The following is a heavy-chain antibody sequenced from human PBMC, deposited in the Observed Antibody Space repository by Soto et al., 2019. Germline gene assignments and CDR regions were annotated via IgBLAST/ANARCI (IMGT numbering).Heavy chain of an antibody. D-gene: IGHD6-19*01. CDR2: IYYSGST. CDR1: GGSISSYY. J-gene: IGHJ4*02. Sequence: PSETLSLTCTVSGGSISSYYWSWIRQPPGKGLEWIGYIYYSGSTNYNPSLKSRVTISVDTSKNQFSLKLSSVTAADTAVYYCARALAVAGTYISDYWGQGTLVTVSS. CDR3: ARALAVAGTYISDY. V-gene: IGHV4-59*01.